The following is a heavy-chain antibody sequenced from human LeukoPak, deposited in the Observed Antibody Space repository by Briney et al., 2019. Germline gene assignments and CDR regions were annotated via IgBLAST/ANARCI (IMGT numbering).Heavy chain of an antibody. CDR1: GGSFSGYY. CDR2: INHSGST. D-gene: IGHD3-22*01. Sequence: SETLSLTCAVYGGSFSGYYWSWIRQPPGKGLEWIGEINHSGSTNYNPSLKSRVTISVDTSKNQFSLKLSSVTAADTAVYYCAGQYYYDSSGYYDKHALDIWGQGTMVTVSS. CDR3: AGQYYYDSSGYYDKHALDI. J-gene: IGHJ3*02. V-gene: IGHV4-34*01.